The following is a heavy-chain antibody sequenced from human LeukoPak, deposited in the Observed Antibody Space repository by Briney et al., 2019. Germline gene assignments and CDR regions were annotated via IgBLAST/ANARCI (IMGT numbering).Heavy chain of an antibody. CDR2: ISGSGGST. D-gene: IGHD3-16*01. J-gene: IGHJ4*02. V-gene: IGHV3-23*01. CDR1: GGSISSGYYY. Sequence: PSETLSLTCTVSGGSISSGYYYWSWVRQAPGKGLEWVSAISGSGGSTYYADSVKGRFTISRDNSKNTLYLQMNSLRAEDTAVYYCAWRLGGGQGTLVTVSS. CDR3: AWRLG.